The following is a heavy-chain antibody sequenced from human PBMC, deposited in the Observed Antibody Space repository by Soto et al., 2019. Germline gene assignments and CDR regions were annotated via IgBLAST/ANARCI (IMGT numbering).Heavy chain of an antibody. CDR3: ARDRVVVVVAATAEINYYYGMDV. J-gene: IGHJ6*02. CDR2: TYYRSKLYN. D-gene: IGHD2-15*01. Sequence: PSQTLSLPGAISGDSVSSNSAACNFIRQSPSRGLELLGRTYYRSKLYNDYAVSVKSRITINPDTSKNQFSLQLNSVTPEDTAVYYCARDRVVVVVAATAEINYYYGMDVWGQGTTVTVSS. V-gene: IGHV6-1*01. CDR1: GDSVSSNSAA.